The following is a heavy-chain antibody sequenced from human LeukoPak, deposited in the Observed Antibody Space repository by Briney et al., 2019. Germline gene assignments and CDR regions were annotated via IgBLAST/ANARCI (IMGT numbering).Heavy chain of an antibody. CDR1: GFTFSSYG. D-gene: IGHD4-17*01. CDR2: IWYDGSNK. CDR3: ASGETTVRSHDAFDI. V-gene: IGHV3-33*01. Sequence: GGSLRLSCAASGFTFSSYGMHWVRQAPGKGLEWVAVIWYDGSNKYYADSVKGLFTISRDNSKNTLYLQMNSLRAEDTAVYYCASGETTVRSHDAFDIWGQGTMVTVSS. J-gene: IGHJ3*02.